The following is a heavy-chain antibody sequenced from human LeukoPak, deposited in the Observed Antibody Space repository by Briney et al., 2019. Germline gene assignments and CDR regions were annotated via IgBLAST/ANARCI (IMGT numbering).Heavy chain of an antibody. D-gene: IGHD5-18*01. J-gene: IGHJ6*03. CDR3: ARGWIQLWYRSLSYYMDV. CDR2: INHSGST. Sequence: SETLSLTRAVYGGSFSGYYWSWIRQPPGKGREWVGEINHSGSTNYNPSLKSRVTILVDTSKNPFSLKLSSVTAADTGVYYCARGWIQLWYRSLSYYMDVWGKGTTVTVSS. CDR1: GGSFSGYY. V-gene: IGHV4-34*01.